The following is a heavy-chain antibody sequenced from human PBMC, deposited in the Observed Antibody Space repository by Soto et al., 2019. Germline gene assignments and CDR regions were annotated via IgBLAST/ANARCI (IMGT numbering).Heavy chain of an antibody. J-gene: IGHJ4*02. Sequence: QVQLQESGPRLVKPSGTLSLTCGVSGDSIISSNWWSWVRQPVGKGLEWIGEIYHSGSTHYNPSLKSRVTMSVDKSKTHFSLKLTSVTAADTAVYFCATGLSSSWYSHNDSWGQGTLVTVSS. D-gene: IGHD6-13*01. CDR2: IYHSGST. V-gene: IGHV4-4*02. CDR1: GDSIISSNW. CDR3: ATGLSSSWYSHNDS.